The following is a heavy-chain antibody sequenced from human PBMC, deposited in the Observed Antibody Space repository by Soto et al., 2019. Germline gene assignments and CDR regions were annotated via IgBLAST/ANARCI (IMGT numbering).Heavy chain of an antibody. V-gene: IGHV1-24*01. CDR2: FDPEDGET. CDR1: GYTLTELS. Sequence: GASVKVSCKVSGYTLTELSMHWVRQAPGKGLEWMGGFDPEDGETIYAQKFQGRVTMTEDTSTDTAYMELSSLRSEDTAVYYCATLYCSGGSCCFDYWGQGTLVTVS. CDR3: ATLYCSGGSCCFDY. D-gene: IGHD2-15*01. J-gene: IGHJ4*02.